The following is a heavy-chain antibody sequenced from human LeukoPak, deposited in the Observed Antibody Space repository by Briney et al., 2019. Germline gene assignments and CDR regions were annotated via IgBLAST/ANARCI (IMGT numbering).Heavy chain of an antibody. CDR1: GHSFTTYW. J-gene: IGHJ4*02. CDR2: IYPGDSDA. V-gene: IGHV5-51*01. CDR3: AISLGLSDTYWDF. D-gene: IGHD2-8*02. Sequence: GESLQISCKASGHSFTTYWIGWGRQLPGKGLEWMGIIYPGDSDASYNPSFQGQVTISVDTSITTAPLQWSSLKASDTAIYYCAISLGLSDTYWDFWGQGTLVTVTS.